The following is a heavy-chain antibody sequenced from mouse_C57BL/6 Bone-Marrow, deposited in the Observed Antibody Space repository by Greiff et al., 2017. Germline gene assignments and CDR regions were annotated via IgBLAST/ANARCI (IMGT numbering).Heavy chain of an antibody. CDR2: INPSNGGT. CDR1: GYTFTSYW. Sequence: QVQLQQPGTELVNPGASVKLSCKASGYTFTSYWMHWVKQRPGQGLEWIGNINPSNGGTNYNEKFKSKATLTVDKSSSTAYMQRSSLTSEDSAVYYCAKKTPYWYFDVWGTGTTVTVSS. D-gene: IGHD6-2*01. J-gene: IGHJ1*03. V-gene: IGHV1-53*01. CDR3: AKKTPYWYFDV.